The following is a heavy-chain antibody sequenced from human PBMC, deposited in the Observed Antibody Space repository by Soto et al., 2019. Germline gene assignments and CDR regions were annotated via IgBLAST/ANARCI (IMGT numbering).Heavy chain of an antibody. CDR1: GFTFSSYS. Sequence: PGGSLRLSCAASGFTFSSYSMNWVRQAPGKGLEWVSSISSSSSYIYYADSVKGRFTISRDNAKNSLYLQMNSLRAEDTAVYYCARVPQQPGYFDYWGQGTLVTVSS. CDR3: ARVPQQPGYFDY. D-gene: IGHD6-13*01. CDR2: ISSSSSYI. J-gene: IGHJ4*02. V-gene: IGHV3-21*01.